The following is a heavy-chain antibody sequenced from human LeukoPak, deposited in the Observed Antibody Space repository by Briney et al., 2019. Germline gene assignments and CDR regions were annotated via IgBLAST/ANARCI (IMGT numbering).Heavy chain of an antibody. D-gene: IGHD3-22*01. Sequence: ASVKVSCXASGYTFTGYYMHWVRQAPGQGLEWMGWINPNSGGTSYAQKFQGRVTMTRDTSISTAYMELNRLRSDDTAVYYCARRHYYDSSGYDYWGQGTLVTVSS. V-gene: IGHV1-2*02. J-gene: IGHJ4*02. CDR1: GYTFTGYY. CDR2: INPNSGGT. CDR3: ARRHYYDSSGYDY.